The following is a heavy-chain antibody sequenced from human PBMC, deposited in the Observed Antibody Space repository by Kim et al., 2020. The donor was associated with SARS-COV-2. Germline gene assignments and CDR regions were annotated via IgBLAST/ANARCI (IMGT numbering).Heavy chain of an antibody. CDR2: INTYNGNT. Sequence: ASVKVSCKASGYSFTSYGITWVRQAPGQGLEWMGWINTYNGNTNYAQKLQGRVTMTADTSTSTTYMELRSLTSDDTAVYYCARDSTTISGIGEYWGQGTLVTVSS. D-gene: IGHD3-16*01. CDR3: ARDSTTISGIGEY. V-gene: IGHV1-18*01. J-gene: IGHJ4*02. CDR1: GYSFTSYG.